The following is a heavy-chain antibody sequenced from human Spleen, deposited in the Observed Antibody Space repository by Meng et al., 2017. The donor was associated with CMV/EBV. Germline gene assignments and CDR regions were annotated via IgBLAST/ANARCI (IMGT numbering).Heavy chain of an antibody. V-gene: IGHV3-7*03. Sequence: GESLKISCAASGFTFTYYWMTWVRQAPGKGLEWVANIKQDGSEKHYVDSVKGRFTISRDNAKNSLYLQMNSLRDEDTALYYCAKDMGSIGLMVFALWGQGTLVTVSS. CDR2: IKQDGSEK. CDR1: GFTFTYYW. D-gene: IGHD2-8*01. CDR3: AKDMGSIGLMVFAL. J-gene: IGHJ4*02.